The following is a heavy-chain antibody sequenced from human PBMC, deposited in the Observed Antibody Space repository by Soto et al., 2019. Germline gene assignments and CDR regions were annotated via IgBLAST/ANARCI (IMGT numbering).Heavy chain of an antibody. CDR2: ILVSGST. Sequence: HPGGSLRLSCAVSGFICSSYDMSWVRQAPGKGLEWVSTILVSGSTHYEDSVKGRFTISRDTSRNTVYLQMNSRTAGDTAVYYCAKATATGGGAFEIYGQGTMVTVSS. CDR1: GFICSSYD. J-gene: IGHJ3*02. V-gene: IGHV3-23*01. D-gene: IGHD2-8*02. CDR3: AKATATGGGAFEI.